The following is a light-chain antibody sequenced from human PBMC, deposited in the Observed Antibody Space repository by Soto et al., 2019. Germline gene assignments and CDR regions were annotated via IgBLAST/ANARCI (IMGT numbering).Light chain of an antibody. V-gene: IGLV1-47*01. J-gene: IGLJ2*01. Sequence: LTQPPSASGTPGQRVTISCSGSSSNIESNFVYWYQQFPGTAPRLLIYRNNQRPSGVPDRFSGSKSGTSASLAISALRSEDEADYYCTVWDDSLRGRLFGRGTKLTVL. CDR1: SSNIESNF. CDR3: TVWDDSLRGRL. CDR2: RNN.